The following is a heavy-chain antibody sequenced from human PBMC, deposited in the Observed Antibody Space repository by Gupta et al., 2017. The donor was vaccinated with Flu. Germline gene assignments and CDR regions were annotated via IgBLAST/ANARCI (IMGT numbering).Heavy chain of an antibody. V-gene: IGHV1-2*02. D-gene: IGHD1-26*01. Sequence: QVHLVQSGAEMEKPGASVKVSCKTSGYIFTAYYVHWVRQAPGQGLEWLGYIKTKKGDTTYAQKFQGRVTMTRDPSISTVYMELRRLRSDDTAVYYCVRFEGSTGSLGDGGQGTLVTVSS. CDR3: VRFEGSTGSLGD. J-gene: IGHJ4*02. CDR1: GYIFTAYY. CDR2: IKTKKGDT.